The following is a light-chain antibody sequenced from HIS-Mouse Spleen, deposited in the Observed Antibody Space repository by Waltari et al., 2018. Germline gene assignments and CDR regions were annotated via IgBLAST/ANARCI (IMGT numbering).Light chain of an antibody. V-gene: IGLV3-1*01. CDR1: KWGDKY. CDR2: QDS. J-gene: IGLJ1*01. Sequence: SYELTQPPSVSVPPGQTASITCSGDKWGDKYACWYQQKPGQSPVLVIYQDSKRPSGIPERFSGSNSGNTATLTISGTQAMDEADYYCQAWDSSTYVFGTGTKVTVL. CDR3: QAWDSSTYV.